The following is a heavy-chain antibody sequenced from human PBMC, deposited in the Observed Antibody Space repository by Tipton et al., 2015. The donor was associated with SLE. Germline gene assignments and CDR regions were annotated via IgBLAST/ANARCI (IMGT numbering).Heavy chain of an antibody. Sequence: QLVQSGAEVKRPGASVKVSCKASGYTFTTYDITWVRQAPGQGLEWMGWMNPNTGKTGYAQKFQGRVTITRNTSITTAYMELSSLTSEDTALYYCARAGLGATFDIWGQGTMVTVSS. V-gene: IGHV1-8*02. D-gene: IGHD4/OR15-4a*01. J-gene: IGHJ3*02. CDR2: MNPNTGKT. CDR3: ARAGLGATFDI. CDR1: GYTFTTYD.